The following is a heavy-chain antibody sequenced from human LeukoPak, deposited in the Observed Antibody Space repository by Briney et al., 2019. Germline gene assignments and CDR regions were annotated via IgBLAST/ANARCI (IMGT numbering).Heavy chain of an antibody. Sequence: ASVTVSCKASGYTFTAYSMHWVRQAPGQGLEWMGWIKPNSGDTNYAQKFQGRVTMTRDTSISAAYMELSRLRSDDTAVYYCASTLGYCTSSSCPDIDYWGQGTLVTVSS. CDR1: GYTFTAYS. CDR3: ASTLGYCTSSSCPDIDY. D-gene: IGHD2-2*01. V-gene: IGHV1-2*02. CDR2: IKPNSGDT. J-gene: IGHJ4*02.